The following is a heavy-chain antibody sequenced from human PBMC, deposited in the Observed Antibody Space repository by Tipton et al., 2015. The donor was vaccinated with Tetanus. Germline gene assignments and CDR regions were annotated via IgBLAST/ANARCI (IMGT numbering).Heavy chain of an antibody. CDR2: IWYDGSNK. V-gene: IGHV3-33*01. CDR1: GFTFRSYG. CDR3: ARDIAIVRARDWYFEV. J-gene: IGHJ2*01. Sequence: SLRLSCAASGFTFRSYGMHWVRQAPGKGLEWVALIWYDGSNKNYADSVKGRFTISRDNSKNTLYLQMNSLSAEDAAVYYCARDIAIVRARDWYFEVWGRGTLVTVSS. D-gene: IGHD2/OR15-2a*01.